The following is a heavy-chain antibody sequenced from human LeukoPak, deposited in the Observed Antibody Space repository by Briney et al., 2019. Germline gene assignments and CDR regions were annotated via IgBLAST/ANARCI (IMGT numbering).Heavy chain of an antibody. D-gene: IGHD6-13*01. CDR1: GGSFSGYH. J-gene: IGHJ5*02. CDR3: ARRSSSWKNWFDP. Sequence: KSSETLSLTCAVYGGSFSGYHWSWIRQPPGKGLEWIGEINHSGSTYYNPSLKSRVTMSVDMSKNQFSLKLSSVTAADTAVYYCARRSSSWKNWFDPWGQGTLVTVSS. CDR2: INHSGST. V-gene: IGHV4-34*01.